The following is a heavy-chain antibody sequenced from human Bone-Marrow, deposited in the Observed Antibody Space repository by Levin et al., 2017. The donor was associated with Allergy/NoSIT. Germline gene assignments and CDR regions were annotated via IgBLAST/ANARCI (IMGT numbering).Heavy chain of an antibody. CDR1: AGFISSYY. CDR3: ARSPQTFDCGDGHCSSSHLTMDV. V-gene: IGHV4-59*01. D-gene: IGHD2-15*01. CDR2: IHFSGST. J-gene: IGHJ6*02. Sequence: SETLSLTCTVSAGFISSYYWSWIRQPPGKGLEWIGYIHFSGSTNYNPSLKSRATISVDTSKNQVFLNLSSVTAADTAVYYCARSPQTFDCGDGHCSSSHLTMDVWGQGTTVTVSS.